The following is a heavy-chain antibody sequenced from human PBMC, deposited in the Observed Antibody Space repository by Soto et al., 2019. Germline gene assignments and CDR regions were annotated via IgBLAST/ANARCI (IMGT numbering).Heavy chain of an antibody. CDR1: GYTFTGYY. CDR3: AAAMVGGVITNY. CDR2: INPNSGGT. D-gene: IGHD3-10*01. Sequence: QVQLVQSGAEVKKPGASVKVSCKASGYTFTGYYMHWVRQAPGQGLEWMGWINPNSGGTNYAQKFQGRVTMARATSISTAYMEPSRLRSDDTAVYYCAAAMVGGVITNYWGQGTLVTVSS. J-gene: IGHJ4*02. V-gene: IGHV1-2*02.